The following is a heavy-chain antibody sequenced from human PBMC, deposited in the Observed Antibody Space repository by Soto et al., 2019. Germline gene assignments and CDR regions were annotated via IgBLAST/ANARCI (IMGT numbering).Heavy chain of an antibody. J-gene: IGHJ4*02. CDR3: ARGSGYSSGWTDY. D-gene: IGHD6-19*01. V-gene: IGHV3-30*03. CDR2: ISYDGSNK. Sequence: PGGSLRLSCAASGFTFSSYGMHWVRQAPGKGLEWVAVISYDGSNKYYADSVKGRFTISRDNSKNTLYLQMNSLRAEDTAVYYCARGSGYSSGWTDYWGQGTLVTVSS. CDR1: GFTFSSYG.